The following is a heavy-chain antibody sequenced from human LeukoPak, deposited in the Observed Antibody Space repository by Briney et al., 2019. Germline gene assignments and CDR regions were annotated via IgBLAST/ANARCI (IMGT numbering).Heavy chain of an antibody. CDR3: ARPGVGSGRYGAFDI. V-gene: IGHV4-59*08. Sequence: SETLSLTCTVSGGSISRYYWSWIRQPPGKALEWIGFIYYTGSTNYNPSLQSRVTISLDTSKNQFSLKLSSVTAADTAVYYCARPGVGSGRYGAFDIWGQGTMVAVSS. CDR2: IYYTGST. CDR1: GGSISRYY. J-gene: IGHJ3*02. D-gene: IGHD5-18*01.